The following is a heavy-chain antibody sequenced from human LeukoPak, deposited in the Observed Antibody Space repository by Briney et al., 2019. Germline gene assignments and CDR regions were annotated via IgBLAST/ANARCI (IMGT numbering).Heavy chain of an antibody. Sequence: ASVKVSCKASGYTFTSYGISWVGQAPGQGLEWVGWMNIDSDNTGYAPKFQEGVSFTRNISISTANMELNSLRSNDTAVYLCLKGPVGGDAFDIWGQGTLVTVSS. J-gene: IGHJ3*02. CDR2: MNIDSDNT. CDR1: GYTFTSYG. D-gene: IGHD3-16*01. CDR3: LKGPVGGDAFDI. V-gene: IGHV1-8*03.